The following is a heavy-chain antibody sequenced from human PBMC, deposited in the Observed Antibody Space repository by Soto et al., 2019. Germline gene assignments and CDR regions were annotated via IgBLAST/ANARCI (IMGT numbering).Heavy chain of an antibody. CDR1: GYSITSNSYF. V-gene: IGHV4-39*01. Sequence: SKTVSLACTVFGYSITSNSYFWTWIRQPPGKGLEWIGSIYYSGTTYYNPSLKSRVTISVDRSKNQFSLKLISVTAADTAVYYCARHFSVDYFDYWGQGALVTVS. CDR3: ARHFSVDYFDY. J-gene: IGHJ4*02. CDR2: IYYSGTT.